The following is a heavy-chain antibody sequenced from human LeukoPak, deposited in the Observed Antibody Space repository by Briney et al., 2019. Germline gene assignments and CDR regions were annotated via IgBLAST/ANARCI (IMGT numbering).Heavy chain of an antibody. CDR1: GGSIRSYY. Sequence: TLSLTCTVSGGSIRSYYWSWIRQHPGKGLEWIGYIYYSGSTYYNPSLKSRVTISVDTSKNQFSLKLSSVTAADTAVYYCARARSPYYDSSGYYSLFDYWGQGTLVTVSS. J-gene: IGHJ4*02. CDR3: ARARSPYYDSSGYYSLFDY. D-gene: IGHD3-22*01. CDR2: IYYSGST. V-gene: IGHV4-31*03.